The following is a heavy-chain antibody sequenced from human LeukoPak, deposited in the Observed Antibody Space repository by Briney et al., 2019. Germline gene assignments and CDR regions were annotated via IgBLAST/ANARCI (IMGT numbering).Heavy chain of an antibody. CDR2: IWYDGSNK. J-gene: IGHJ4*02. D-gene: IGHD3-22*01. Sequence: PGRSLRLSCAASGFTFSSYGMHWVRQAPGKGLEWVAVIWYDGSNKYYADSVKGRFTISRDNAKNSLYLQMNSLRAEDTALYYCAKDIYYDSSGDFDYWGQGTLVTVSS. CDR1: GFTFSSYG. V-gene: IGHV3-33*03. CDR3: AKDIYYDSSGDFDY.